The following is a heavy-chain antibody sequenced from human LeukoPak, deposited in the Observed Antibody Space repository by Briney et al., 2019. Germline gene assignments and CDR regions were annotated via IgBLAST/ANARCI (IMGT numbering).Heavy chain of an antibody. CDR3: ARMEAWGGLTTGPRGVDY. CDR1: GGSVSSVPYY. CDR2: IYYSGST. D-gene: IGHD3-16*01. V-gene: IGHV4-61*01. J-gene: IGHJ4*02. Sequence: SETLSLTCSVSGGSVSSVPYYWSWLRQPPGRVLEWIGYIYYSGSTNYSTSLKSRVTISIDTSNNQISLKLTSVTAADTAVYYWARMEAWGGLTTGPRGVDYWGQGTLVTVSS.